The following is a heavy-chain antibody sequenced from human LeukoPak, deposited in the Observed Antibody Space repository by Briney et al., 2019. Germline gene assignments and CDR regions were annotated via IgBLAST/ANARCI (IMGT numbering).Heavy chain of an antibody. J-gene: IGHJ4*02. CDR3: VRYRREGLYYFDY. CDR2: IKEDGSQK. CDR1: GFTFSSYF. Sequence: GVSLRFSCAASGFTFSSYFMGWVRQAPGKGLEWVANIKEDGSQKYYVDSVRGRFTISRDNADNSLYLQMNSLTAEDTAVYYCVRYRREGLYYFDYWGQGTLVTVSS. V-gene: IGHV3-7*01.